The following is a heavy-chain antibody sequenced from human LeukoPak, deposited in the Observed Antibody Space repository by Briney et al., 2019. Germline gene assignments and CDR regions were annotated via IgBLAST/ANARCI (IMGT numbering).Heavy chain of an antibody. J-gene: IGHJ1*01. D-gene: IGHD6-13*01. V-gene: IGHV3-23*01. CDR2: ISGSGGST. Sequence: PGGSLRLSCAASGFTFSSYSMNWVRQAPGKGLEWVSAISGSGGSTYYADSVKGRFTISRDNSKNTLYLQMNSLRAEDTAVYYCAKDRSRGSSSWYFQHWGQGTLVTVSS. CDR1: GFTFSSYS. CDR3: AKDRSRGSSSWYFQH.